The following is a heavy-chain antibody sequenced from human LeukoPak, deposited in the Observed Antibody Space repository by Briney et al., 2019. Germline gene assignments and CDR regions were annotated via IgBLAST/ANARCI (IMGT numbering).Heavy chain of an antibody. V-gene: IGHV1-2*02. J-gene: IGHJ4*02. D-gene: IGHD3-9*01. CDR2: IDPNSGDT. Sequence: ASVKVSCKASGYSFTGYFIHWVRQAPGQGLEWMGCIDPNSGDTKYAQKFQGRVSMPRDTSTRTAYMELSRLRSDDTAVYFCARSGSAGYSLDYWGQGTLVTVSS. CDR3: ARSGSAGYSLDY. CDR1: GYSFTGYF.